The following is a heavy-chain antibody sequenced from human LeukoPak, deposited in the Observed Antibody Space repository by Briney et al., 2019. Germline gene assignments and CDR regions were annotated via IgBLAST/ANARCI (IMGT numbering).Heavy chain of an antibody. CDR2: IYYSGST. CDR3: ARPRVGGSYVAFDI. D-gene: IGHD1-26*01. V-gene: IGHV4-59*12. J-gene: IGHJ3*02. Sequence: SETLSLTCTVSGGSISSYYWSWIRQPPGKGLEWIGYIYYSGSTNYNPSLKSRVTISVDTSKSQFSLKLSSVTAADTAVYYCARPRVGGSYVAFDIWGQGTMVTVSS. CDR1: GGSISSYY.